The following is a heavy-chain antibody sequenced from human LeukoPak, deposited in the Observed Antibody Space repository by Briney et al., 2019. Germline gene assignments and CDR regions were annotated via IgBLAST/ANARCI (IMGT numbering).Heavy chain of an antibody. V-gene: IGHV4-4*07. CDR2: IYTSGST. CDR1: GGSISSYY. D-gene: IGHD1-7*01. J-gene: IGHJ4*02. Sequence: SETLSLTCTVSGGSISSYYWSWIRQPAGKGLEWIGRIYTSGSTYYNPSLKSRVTISVDTSKNQFSLKLSSVTAADTAVYYCAREGHNWNYVRPYWGQGTLVTVSS. CDR3: AREGHNWNYVRPY.